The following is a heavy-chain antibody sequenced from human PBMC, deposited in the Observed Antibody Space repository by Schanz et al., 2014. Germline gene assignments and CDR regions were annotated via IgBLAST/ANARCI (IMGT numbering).Heavy chain of an antibody. V-gene: IGHV3-48*04. CDR2: ISSSSSTR. CDR3: AASSGWHPSTDY. Sequence: EVQLLESGGGLVQPGGSLRLSCAASGFAVDNYYMSCVRQAPGRGLEWVSYISSSSSTRYYADSVKGRFTISRDNAKSSLYLQMNSLRVEDTAVYYCAASSGWHPSTDYWGQGTLVTVSS. CDR1: GFAVDNYY. D-gene: IGHD6-19*01. J-gene: IGHJ4*02.